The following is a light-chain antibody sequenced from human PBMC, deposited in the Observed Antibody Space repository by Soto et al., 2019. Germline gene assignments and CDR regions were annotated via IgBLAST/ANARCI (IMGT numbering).Light chain of an antibody. Sequence: DIQMTQSPSSLSASVGDRVTITCRASQSISSYLNWYQQKPGKAPKLLIYAASSLQSGVPSRFSCSVSGTDFTLTISSLQPEDFATYYCQQSYSTLTWTFGQGTKVEIK. CDR2: AAS. V-gene: IGKV1-39*01. CDR3: QQSYSTLTWT. J-gene: IGKJ1*01. CDR1: QSISSY.